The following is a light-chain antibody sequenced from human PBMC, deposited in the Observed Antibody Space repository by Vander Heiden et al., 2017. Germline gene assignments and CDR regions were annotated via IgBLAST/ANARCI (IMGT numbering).Light chain of an antibody. CDR3: QQLSNWPPST. CDR2: DAS. V-gene: IGKV3-11*01. Sequence: EIVLTQSPATLSLSPGERATLSCRASQSVSSYLAWYQQKPGQAPRLLIYDASNRATGIPARFSGSGSGTDFTLTISSLEPEDFAVYYCQQLSNWPPSTFGHGTKVDIK. CDR1: QSVSSY. J-gene: IGKJ3*01.